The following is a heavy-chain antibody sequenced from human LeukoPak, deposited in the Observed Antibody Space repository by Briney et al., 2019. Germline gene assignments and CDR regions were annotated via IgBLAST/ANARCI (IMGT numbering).Heavy chain of an antibody. CDR3: ARGSNSGRGALDF. Sequence: GRSLRLSCAASGFTFDDYAMHWVRQAPGKGLEWVSYISSSNSTIYYRDSVKGRFTISRDNAENSLYLQMNSLRAEDTAVYYCARGSNSGRGALDFWGQGTLVTVSS. V-gene: IGHV3-48*04. CDR2: ISSSNSTI. J-gene: IGHJ4*02. CDR1: GFTFDDYA. D-gene: IGHD3-10*02.